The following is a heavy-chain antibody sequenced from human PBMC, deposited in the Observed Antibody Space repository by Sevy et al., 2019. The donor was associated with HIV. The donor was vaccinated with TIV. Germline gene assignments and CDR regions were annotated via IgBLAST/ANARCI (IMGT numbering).Heavy chain of an antibody. CDR2: IKQDGSEK. CDR1: GFTFSNYW. J-gene: IGHJ6*02. V-gene: IGHV3-7*01. CDR3: ARDSAGWYVARYYGMDV. D-gene: IGHD6-19*01. Sequence: GGSLRLSCAASGFTFSNYWMTWVRQAPGKGLEWVANIKQDGSEKYYVDSVKGRFTVSRDNTENSLYLQMNSLRVEDTAVYYCARDSAGWYVARYYGMDVWGQGTTVTVS.